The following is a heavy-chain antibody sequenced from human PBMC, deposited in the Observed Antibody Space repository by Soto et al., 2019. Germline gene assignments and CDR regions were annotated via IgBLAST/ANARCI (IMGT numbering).Heavy chain of an antibody. CDR2: IYSGGST. CDR1: GFTVSSNY. CDR3: ARDLGGGLEYSSSSDAFDI. V-gene: IGHV3-53*01. Sequence: GGSLRLSCAASGFTVSSNYMSWVRQAPGKGLEWVSVIYSGGSTYYADSVKGRFTISRDNSKNTLYLQMNSLRAEDTAVYYCARDLGGGLEYSSSSDAFDIWGQGTMVTVSS. J-gene: IGHJ3*02. D-gene: IGHD6-6*01.